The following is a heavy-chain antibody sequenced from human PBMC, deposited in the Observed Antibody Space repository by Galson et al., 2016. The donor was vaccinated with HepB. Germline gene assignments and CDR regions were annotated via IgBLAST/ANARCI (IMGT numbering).Heavy chain of an antibody. CDR3: ARGGGTSSYYYWGMDG. CDR1: GFTFSTYG. Sequence: SLRLSCADSGFTFSTYGMHWVRQAPGEGLEWVAAISFEGNKQHYADSVKGRFTVSRDNSKNTLYLQMNNLTPDDTAIYYCARGGGTSSYYYWGMDGWGQGTTVTVSS. V-gene: IGHV3-30*03. J-gene: IGHJ6*02. CDR2: ISFEGNKQ. D-gene: IGHD1-14*01.